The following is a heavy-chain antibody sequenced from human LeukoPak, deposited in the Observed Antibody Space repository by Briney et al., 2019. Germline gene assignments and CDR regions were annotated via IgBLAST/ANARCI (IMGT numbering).Heavy chain of an antibody. CDR2: INSHGRSK. CDR3: ARDCPYSSSTLDY. D-gene: IGHD6-6*01. Sequence: GGSLRLSCAASGLTFSSYWRHWVRQPPGKGLVWLSRINSHGRSKSYAESVKGRFTISTDNAKNTLYLQRNRLRAKDMAVYYSARDCPYSSSTLDYWGQGTLVTVSS. CDR1: GLTFSSYW. J-gene: IGHJ4*02. V-gene: IGHV3-74*01.